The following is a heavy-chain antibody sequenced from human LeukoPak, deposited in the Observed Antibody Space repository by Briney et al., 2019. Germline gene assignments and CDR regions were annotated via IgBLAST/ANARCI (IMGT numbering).Heavy chain of an antibody. CDR1: GGSISSYY. D-gene: IGHD5-12*01. V-gene: IGHV4-59*01. CDR2: IYYSGST. J-gene: IGHJ6*03. Sequence: SETLSLTCTVSGGSISSYYWSWIRQPPGKGLEWIGYIYYSGSTNYNPSLKSRVTISVDTSKNQFSLKLSPVTAADTAVYYCARARYSGYDYVRYYYYMDVWGKGTTVTVSS. CDR3: ARARYSGYDYVRYYYYMDV.